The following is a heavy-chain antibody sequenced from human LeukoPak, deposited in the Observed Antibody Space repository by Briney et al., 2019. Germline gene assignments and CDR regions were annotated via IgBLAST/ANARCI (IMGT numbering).Heavy chain of an antibody. CDR3: AKDLGGSATTV. CDR2: ISWSGDRM. J-gene: IGHJ4*02. V-gene: IGHV3-9*01. Sequence: GRSLRLSCAASGFTFEDHVMHWVRQAPGKGLEWVSSISWSGDRMGYADAVKGRCTISRDNAKNSLFLQMNSLRVEDTALYYCAKDLGGSATTVWGQGTLVTVSS. D-gene: IGHD2-2*01. CDR1: GFTFEDHV.